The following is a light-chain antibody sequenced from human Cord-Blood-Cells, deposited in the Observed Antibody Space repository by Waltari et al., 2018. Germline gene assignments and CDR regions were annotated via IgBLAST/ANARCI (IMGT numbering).Light chain of an antibody. Sequence: EIVLTQSPGTLSLSPGERATLSCRDSQGVSSRYLAWYQQIPGQAPRLIIYGAASRATGIPDRVSRRGSGPDFTLTISRLEPEDFALYYCQQYGRSMYTFGQGTQLESK. J-gene: IGKJ2*01. CDR1: QGVSSRY. V-gene: IGKV3-20*01. CDR3: QQYGRSMYT. CDR2: GAA.